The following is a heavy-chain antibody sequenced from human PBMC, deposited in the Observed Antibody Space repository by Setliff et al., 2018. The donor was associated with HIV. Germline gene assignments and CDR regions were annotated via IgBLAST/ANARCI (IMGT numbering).Heavy chain of an antibody. CDR2: ISPYNGDI. J-gene: IGHJ5*01. CDR1: GYIFDAYA. D-gene: IGHD3-22*01. Sequence: ASVKVSCKTSGYIFDAYAITWVRQAPGQGLEWMGWISPYNGDINYAQKVQGRVTVTIDTSATTAYMELRSLTPDDTAVYYCARGPKLMIPTSNWFDSWGQGTPVTVPS. V-gene: IGHV1-18*01. CDR3: ARGPKLMIPTSNWFDS.